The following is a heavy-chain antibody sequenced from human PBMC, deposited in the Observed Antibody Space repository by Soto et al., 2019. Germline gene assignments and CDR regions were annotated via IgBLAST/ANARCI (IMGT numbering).Heavy chain of an antibody. Sequence: SVKVSCKASGGTSSSYAISWVRQAPGQGLEWMGGIIPIFGTANYAQKFQGRVTITADKSTSTAYMELSSLRSEDTAVYYCARGKGYSVPFDYWGQGTLVTVSS. CDR2: IIPIFGTA. D-gene: IGHD5-12*01. CDR1: GGTSSSYA. CDR3: ARGKGYSVPFDY. V-gene: IGHV1-69*06. J-gene: IGHJ4*02.